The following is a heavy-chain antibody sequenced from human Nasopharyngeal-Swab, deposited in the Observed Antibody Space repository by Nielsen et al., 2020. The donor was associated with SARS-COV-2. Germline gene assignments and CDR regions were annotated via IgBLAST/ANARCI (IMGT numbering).Heavy chain of an antibody. Sequence: SCAASGFTFSSYGMHWVRQAPGKGLEWVAVISYDGSNKYYADSVKGRFTISRDNSKNTLYLQMNSLRAEDTAVYYCAKAGKVAGKDYWGQGTLVTVSS. J-gene: IGHJ4*02. D-gene: IGHD6-19*01. CDR3: AKAGKVAGKDY. CDR2: ISYDGSNK. CDR1: GFTFSSYG. V-gene: IGHV3-30*18.